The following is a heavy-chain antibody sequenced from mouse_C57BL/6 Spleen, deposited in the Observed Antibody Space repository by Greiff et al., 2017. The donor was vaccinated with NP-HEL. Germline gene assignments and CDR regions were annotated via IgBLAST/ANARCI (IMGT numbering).Heavy chain of an antibody. V-gene: IGHV7-3*01. Sequence: EVKLVESGGGLVQPGGSLSLSCAASGFTFTDYYMSWVRQPPGKALEWLGFIRNKANGYTTEYSASVKGRFTISRDNSQSILYLQMNALRAEDSATYYGARYLPRKDFDYWGQGTTLTVSS. J-gene: IGHJ2*01. CDR2: IRNKANGYTT. CDR3: ARYLPRKDFDY. CDR1: GFTFTDYY.